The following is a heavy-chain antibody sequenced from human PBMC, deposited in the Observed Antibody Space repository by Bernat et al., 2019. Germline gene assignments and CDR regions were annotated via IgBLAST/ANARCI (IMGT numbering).Heavy chain of an antibody. D-gene: IGHD3-10*01. CDR1: GFTFSSYS. CDR2: ISGGSSYI. Sequence: EVQLVESGGGLVKPGGSLRLSCVGSGFTFSSYSMNWVRQAPGKGLEWVSSISGGSSYIYYADSMKGRFTISRDNAKNSLYLQMDSLRAEDTAVYFCARGPLGEPPQDYWGQGTLVTVSS. V-gene: IGHV3-21*01. J-gene: IGHJ4*02. CDR3: ARGPLGEPPQDY.